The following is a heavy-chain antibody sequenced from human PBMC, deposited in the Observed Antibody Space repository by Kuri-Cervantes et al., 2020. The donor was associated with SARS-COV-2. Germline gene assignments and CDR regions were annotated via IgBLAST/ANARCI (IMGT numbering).Heavy chain of an antibody. CDR1: GGSISTYY. CDR2: VYYSGST. V-gene: IGHV4-59*12. CDR3: ARGMAEVSYYFDY. Sequence: SETLSLTCTVSGGSISTYYWTWIRQPPGKGLEWIGYVYYSGSTNYNPSLKSRVTISVDTYKNQLSLNVSSVTAADTAVYYCARGMAEVSYYFDYWGQGTLVTVSS. J-gene: IGHJ4*02. D-gene: IGHD5-24*01.